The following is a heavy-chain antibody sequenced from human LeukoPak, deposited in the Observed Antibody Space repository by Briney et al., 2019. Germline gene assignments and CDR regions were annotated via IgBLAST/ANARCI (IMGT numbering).Heavy chain of an antibody. V-gene: IGHV4-39*07. CDR1: SGSISTSNYY. CDR2: IFYSGST. J-gene: IGHJ4*02. D-gene: IGHD6-13*01. CDR3: ARVVLLYSSPGQFDY. Sequence: PSETLSLTCTVSSGSISTSNYYWGWVRQPPGKALEWIGNIFYSGSTYYSPSLKSRATISLDTSRNQFSLKLNSVTAADTAVYYCARVVLLYSSPGQFDYWGQGTLVTVSS.